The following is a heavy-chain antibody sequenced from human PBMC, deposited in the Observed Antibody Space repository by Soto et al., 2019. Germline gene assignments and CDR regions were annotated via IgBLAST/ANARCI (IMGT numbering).Heavy chain of an antibody. D-gene: IGHD3-22*01. Sequence: EVQLVESGGGLVKPGGSLRLSCADSGFIFSSYSMNWVRQAPGKGLEWVSSISSSSSYIYYADSVKGRFTISRDNAKNSVYLQMNSLRDEDATVYYCASGYYDRIGYHVDYWGQGISVTVSS. CDR1: GFIFSSYS. CDR2: ISSSSSYI. CDR3: ASGYYDRIGYHVDY. V-gene: IGHV3-21*01. J-gene: IGHJ4*02.